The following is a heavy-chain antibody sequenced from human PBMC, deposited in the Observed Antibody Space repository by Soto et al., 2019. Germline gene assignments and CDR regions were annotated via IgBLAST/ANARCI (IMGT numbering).Heavy chain of an antibody. V-gene: IGHV3-7*01. CDR2: IKQAGSEK. CDR1: GFTFSSYW. D-gene: IGHD1-1*01. CDR3: AREQLQVGIPDY. Sequence: EVQLVESGGGLVQPGGSLRLSCAASGFTFSSYWMNWVRQAPGKGLEWVANIKQAGSEKYYVDSVKGRFTISRDNTKNSLYLQMNSLRAEDTAVYYCAREQLQVGIPDYWGQGTLVTVSS. J-gene: IGHJ4*02.